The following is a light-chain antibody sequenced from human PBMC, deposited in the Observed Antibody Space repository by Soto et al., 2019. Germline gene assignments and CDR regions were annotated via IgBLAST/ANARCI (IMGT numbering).Light chain of an antibody. Sequence: QSALTQPASVSGSPGQSITISCTGTSSDVGSYNLVSWYQQHPGKAPKLMIYEGSKRPSGVSNRFSGSKSGNTASLTISGLQAEDEADYYCCSYAGFSLVFGGGTKLTVL. J-gene: IGLJ2*01. CDR3: CSYAGFSLV. V-gene: IGLV2-23*01. CDR1: SSDVGSYNL. CDR2: EGS.